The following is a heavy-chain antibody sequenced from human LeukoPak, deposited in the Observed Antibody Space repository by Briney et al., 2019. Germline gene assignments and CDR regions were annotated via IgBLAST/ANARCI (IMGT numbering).Heavy chain of an antibody. CDR1: GYTFTSYY. Sequence: GASVKVSCKASGYTFTSYYMHWVRQAPGQGLEWVGIINPSGDPTTYAQKFQGRVTMTSDMSTSTVYMELSSLRSEDTAVYYCVRVRDGYNDAYDIWGQGTMVTVPS. V-gene: IGHV1-46*01. CDR2: INPSGDPT. D-gene: IGHD5-24*01. J-gene: IGHJ3*02. CDR3: VRVRDGYNDAYDI.